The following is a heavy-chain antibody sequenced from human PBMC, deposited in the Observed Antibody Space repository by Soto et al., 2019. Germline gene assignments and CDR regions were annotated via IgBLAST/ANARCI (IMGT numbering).Heavy chain of an antibody. J-gene: IGHJ4*02. V-gene: IGHV5-10-1*01. CDR2: IDPSDSQT. D-gene: IGHD2-15*01. CDR1: GYSLAGYG. CDR3: ARPISASATGPNFHCSFHC. Sequence: GESLKISCKGCGYSLAGYGITWVRQKPGKGLEWMGRIDPSDSQTYYSPSFRGHVTISATKSITTVFLQWSSVRASDTPMYYCARPISASATGPNFHCSFHCWCQGTQITVSS.